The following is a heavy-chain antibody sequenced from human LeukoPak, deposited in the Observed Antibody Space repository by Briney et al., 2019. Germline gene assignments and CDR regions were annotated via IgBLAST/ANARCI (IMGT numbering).Heavy chain of an antibody. Sequence: PSGTLSLTCAVSGGSISSSNWWSWVRQPPGKGPEWIGEIYHSGSTNYNPSLKSRVTISVDKSKNQFSLKLGSVTAADTAVYYCARWAGDIVVVPAARDWFDPWGQGTLVTVSS. D-gene: IGHD2-2*01. CDR2: IYHSGST. J-gene: IGHJ5*02. CDR3: ARWAGDIVVVPAARDWFDP. V-gene: IGHV4-4*02. CDR1: GGSISSSNW.